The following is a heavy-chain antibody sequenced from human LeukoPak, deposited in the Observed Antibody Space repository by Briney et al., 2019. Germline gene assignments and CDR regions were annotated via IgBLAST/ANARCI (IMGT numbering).Heavy chain of an antibody. J-gene: IGHJ4*02. D-gene: IGHD5-12*01. CDR1: GYTFTGYY. V-gene: IGHV1-2*02. Sequence: GASVKVSCKASGYTFTGYYMHWVRQAPGQGLEWMGWINPNSGGTNYAQKFQGRVTLTRDTSISTAYMELSRLRSDDTAVYYCARACGYSGYGIDYWGQGTLVTVSS. CDR2: INPNSGGT. CDR3: ARACGYSGYGIDY.